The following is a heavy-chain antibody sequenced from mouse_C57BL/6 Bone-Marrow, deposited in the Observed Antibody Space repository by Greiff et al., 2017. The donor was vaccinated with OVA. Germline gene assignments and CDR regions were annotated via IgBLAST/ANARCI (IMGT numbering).Heavy chain of an antibody. CDR2: IDPETGGT. CDR1: GYTFTDYE. V-gene: IGHV1-15*01. J-gene: IGHJ1*03. Sequence: SGAELVRPGASVTLSCKASGYTFTDYEMHWVKQTPVHGLAWIGAIDPETGGTASNQKFTGKAILTADKSASSAYRELRILTSEEAAVNYCTSYYYGSSYWYFDVWGTGTTVTVSS. CDR3: TSYYYGSSYWYFDV. D-gene: IGHD1-1*01.